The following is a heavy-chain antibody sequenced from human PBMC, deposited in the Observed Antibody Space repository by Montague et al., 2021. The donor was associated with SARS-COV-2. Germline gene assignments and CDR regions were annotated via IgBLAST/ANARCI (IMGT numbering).Heavy chain of an antibody. J-gene: IGHJ6*03. D-gene: IGHD3-10*01. CDR1: GGSFSTYS. CDR2: IHHGGST. V-gene: IGHV4-34*01. CDR3: ARLGDGVVPSPILGVGPYYSYYYIDV. Sequence: SETLSLTCAVHGGSFSTYSWNWIRQPPGKGLEWIGEIHHGGSTNYNPSLKSRVTISADTSTNQFSLKLTSVSAADTAVYCCARLGDGVVPSPILGVGPYYSYYYIDVWGKGTMVTVSS.